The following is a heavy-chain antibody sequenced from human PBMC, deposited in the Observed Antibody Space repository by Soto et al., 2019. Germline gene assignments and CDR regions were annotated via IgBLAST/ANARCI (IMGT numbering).Heavy chain of an antibody. J-gene: IGHJ4*02. D-gene: IGHD2-2*01. CDR2: ISYSWNT. CDR3: GTVRASWYVDY. Sequence: SETLSLTSPVSGGYIGSGGYYWSWIRQPPGKGLEWIAYISYSWNTYYNPSLKSRISISADTCKNQFSLELKSVTVADTAVYYCGTVRASWYVDYWGQGTLVTVSS. V-gene: IGHV4-30-4*01. CDR1: GGYIGSGGYY.